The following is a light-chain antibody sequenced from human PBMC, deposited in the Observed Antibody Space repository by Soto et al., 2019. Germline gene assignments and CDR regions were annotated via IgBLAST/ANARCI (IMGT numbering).Light chain of an antibody. Sequence: EIVMTQSPATLSVSPGERATLSCRASQSVSNNLAWYQQKPGQAPRLLIYHASTRATGIPARFSGSGSGTEFTLTISSLQSEDFAVYYCQQYNKWPLTFGGATKVEIK. V-gene: IGKV3-15*01. CDR1: QSVSNN. J-gene: IGKJ4*01. CDR3: QQYNKWPLT. CDR2: HAS.